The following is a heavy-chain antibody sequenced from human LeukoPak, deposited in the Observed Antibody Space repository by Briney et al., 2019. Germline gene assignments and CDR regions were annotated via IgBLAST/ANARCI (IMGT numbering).Heavy chain of an antibody. CDR2: VSAANNP. D-gene: IGHD5-24*01. V-gene: IGHV1-3*01. CDR3: AMSVEMPPIPSFDY. J-gene: IGHJ4*02. Sequence: ASVKVSCKTSGYIFTPHHIHWMRQAPGQGLELLGWVSAANNPEYSQKFQGRVVITRDASATTYYLELNSLRSEDTAVYYCAMSVEMPPIPSFDYWGQGTLVTVSS. CDR1: GYIFTPHH.